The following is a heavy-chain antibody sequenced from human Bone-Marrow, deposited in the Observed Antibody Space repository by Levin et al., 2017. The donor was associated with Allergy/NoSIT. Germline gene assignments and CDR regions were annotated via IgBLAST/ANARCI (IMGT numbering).Heavy chain of an antibody. CDR2: VSYDGKNQ. V-gene: IGHV3-30*03. J-gene: IGHJ4*02. CDR3: ARDNSGWWTGCPDY. D-gene: IGHD6-19*01. CDR1: GFIFGSYG. Sequence: LSLTCGASGFIFGSYGMHWLRQAPGKGLEWVAVVSYDGKNQFYAESVKGRFTISRDNSKNTVHLQMDSLTIEDTAVYYCARDNSGWWTGCPDYWGQGTLVTVSS.